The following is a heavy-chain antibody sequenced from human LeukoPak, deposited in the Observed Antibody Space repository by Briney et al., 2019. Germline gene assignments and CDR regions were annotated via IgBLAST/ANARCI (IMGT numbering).Heavy chain of an antibody. CDR2: ISSSGSTI. Sequence: PGGSLRLSCAASGFTFSDYYMRWIRQAPGKGLEWVSYISSSGSTIYYADSVKGRFTISKDNAKNSLYLQMNSLTGEDTAVYYCARHPSYYGMDVWGQGTTVTVSS. CDR1: GFTFSDYY. J-gene: IGHJ6*02. CDR3: ARHPSYYGMDV. V-gene: IGHV3-11*01.